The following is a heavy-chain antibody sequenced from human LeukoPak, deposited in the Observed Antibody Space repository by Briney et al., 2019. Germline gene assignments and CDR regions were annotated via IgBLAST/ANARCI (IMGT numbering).Heavy chain of an antibody. V-gene: IGHV1-69*01. CDR2: IIPIFGTA. J-gene: IGHJ6*02. CDR1: GGTFSSYA. Sequence: ASVKVSCKASGGTFSSYAISWVRQAPGQGLEWMGGIIPIFGTANYAQKFQGRVTITADESTSTAYMELSSLRSEDTAVYYCARPPSYYYGMDVWGQGTTVTVSS. CDR3: ARPPSYYYGMDV.